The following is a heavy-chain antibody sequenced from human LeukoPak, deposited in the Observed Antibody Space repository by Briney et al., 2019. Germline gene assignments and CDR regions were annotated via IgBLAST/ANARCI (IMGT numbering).Heavy chain of an antibody. Sequence: VASVKVSCKASGYTFTSYYMHWLRQAPGQGLEWMGIINPSGGSTSYAHKLQGRVTVTRDTSTSTVYMELSSLRSEDTAVYYCAREDYGDYVDAFDIWGQGTMATVSS. J-gene: IGHJ3*02. V-gene: IGHV1-46*01. CDR2: INPSGGST. D-gene: IGHD4-17*01. CDR3: AREDYGDYVDAFDI. CDR1: GYTFTSYY.